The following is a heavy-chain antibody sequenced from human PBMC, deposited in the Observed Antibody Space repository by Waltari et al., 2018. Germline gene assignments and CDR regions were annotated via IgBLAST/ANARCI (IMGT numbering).Heavy chain of an antibody. CDR1: GYSISSGYY. D-gene: IGHD3-22*01. J-gene: IGHJ4*02. CDR3: ARIGDSSGEPEVDY. Sequence: QVQLQESGPGLVKPSETLSLTCAVSGYSISSGYYWGWIRQPPGKGLEWIGSIYHSGSTYYNPSLKSRVTISVDTSKNQFSLKLSSVTAADTAVYYCARIGDSSGEPEVDYWGQGTLVTVSS. V-gene: IGHV4-38-2*01. CDR2: IYHSGST.